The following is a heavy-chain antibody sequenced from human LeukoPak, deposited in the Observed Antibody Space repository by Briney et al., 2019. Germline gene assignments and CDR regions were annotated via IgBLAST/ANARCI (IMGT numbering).Heavy chain of an antibody. CDR1: GYTFTSYA. Sequence: ASVKVSCKASGYTFTSYAMHWVRQAPGQRLEWMGWINAGNGNTKYSQKFQGRVTITRDTSASTAYMELSSLRSEDTAVYYCARVRLGELSCFDYWGQGTLVTVSS. V-gene: IGHV1-3*01. CDR3: ARVRLGELSCFDY. CDR2: INAGNGNT. D-gene: IGHD3-16*02. J-gene: IGHJ4*02.